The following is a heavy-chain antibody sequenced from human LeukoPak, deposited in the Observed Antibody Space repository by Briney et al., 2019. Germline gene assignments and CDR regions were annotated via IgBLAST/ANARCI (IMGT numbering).Heavy chain of an antibody. D-gene: IGHD5-24*01. Sequence: GGSLRLSCAASGFTFSTYWMHWVRQAPGKGLVWVSRINSDGSSTTYADSVKGRVTTSRDNAKNTLYLQVNSLRADDTAVYYCARDMEMATISGFDYWGQGTLVTVSS. CDR1: GFTFSTYW. J-gene: IGHJ4*02. CDR2: INSDGSST. V-gene: IGHV3-74*01. CDR3: ARDMEMATISGFDY.